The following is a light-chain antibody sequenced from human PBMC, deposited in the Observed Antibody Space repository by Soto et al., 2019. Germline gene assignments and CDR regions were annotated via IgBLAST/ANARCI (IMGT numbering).Light chain of an antibody. CDR3: SSYAGSSNV. CDR2: EVN. V-gene: IGLV2-8*01. Sequence: QSVLTQPPCASLSPGQSVAISCTGTSSDVGGYNYVSWYQQHPGKAPKLMIYEVNKRPSGVPDRFSGSKSGNTASLTVSGLQAEDEADYYCSSYAGSSNVFGTGTKVTVL. J-gene: IGLJ1*01. CDR1: SSDVGGYNY.